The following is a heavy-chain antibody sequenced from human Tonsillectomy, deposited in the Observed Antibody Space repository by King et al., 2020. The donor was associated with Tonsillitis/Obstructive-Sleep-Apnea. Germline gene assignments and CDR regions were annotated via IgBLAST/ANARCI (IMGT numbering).Heavy chain of an antibody. CDR2: INPSSGVT. D-gene: IGHD1-14*01. V-gene: IGHV1-46*01. Sequence: QVQLVESGAEVKTPGASVKVSCKASGYTFTWYYIHWVRQARGQGLEWMGIINPSSGVTRYAQKFQGRVTMTTDTSASTVYLELSSLRSEDTAVYYCARDDVVGRYIDSWGQGTLVTVSS. J-gene: IGHJ4*02. CDR3: ARDDVVGRYIDS. CDR1: GYTFTWYY.